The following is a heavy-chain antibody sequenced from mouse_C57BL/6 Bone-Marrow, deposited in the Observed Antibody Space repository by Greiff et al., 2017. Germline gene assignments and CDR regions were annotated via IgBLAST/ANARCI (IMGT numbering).Heavy chain of an antibody. J-gene: IGHJ4*01. V-gene: IGHV1-74*01. CDR3: ARSPPTVVEAYCSMDD. CDR1: GYTFTSYW. CDR2: IHPSDSDT. D-gene: IGHD1-1*01. Sequence: QVQLQQPGAELVMPGASVKLSCKASGYTFTSYWMHWVKQRPGQGLEWIGRIHPSDSDTNYNQKFKGKATLTVDKSSSTAYMQLSSLTSEDSAVYYCARSPPTVVEAYCSMDDWGQGTTVTVAS.